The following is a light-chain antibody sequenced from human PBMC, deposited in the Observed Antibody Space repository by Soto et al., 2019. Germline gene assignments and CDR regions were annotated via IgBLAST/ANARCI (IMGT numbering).Light chain of an antibody. Sequence: EIVLTQSPGTLSLSPGERATLSCRASQSVSNSYLAWYQQKPGQAPRLLIYDVSNRATGIPARFSGSGSGTDFTLTISSIEPEDFAVYYCQQRSNWPRTFGQGTKVEVK. J-gene: IGKJ1*01. CDR3: QQRSNWPRT. CDR2: DVS. CDR1: QSVSNSY. V-gene: IGKV3-11*01.